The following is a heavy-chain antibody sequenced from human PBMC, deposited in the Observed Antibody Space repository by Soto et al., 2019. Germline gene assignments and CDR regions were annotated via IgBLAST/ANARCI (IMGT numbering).Heavy chain of an antibody. V-gene: IGHV1-8*01. CDR3: ARERSRGWDVEY. J-gene: IGHJ4*02. D-gene: IGHD6-19*01. Sequence: VQLVQSGAEVKKPGASVKVSCKASGYTFTSYDINWVRQATGQGLEWMGWRNPNSGNTGYAQKFQGRVTMTRNTSISTAYMELSSLRSEDTAVYYRARERSRGWDVEYWGQGTLVTVSS. CDR1: GYTFTSYD. CDR2: RNPNSGNT.